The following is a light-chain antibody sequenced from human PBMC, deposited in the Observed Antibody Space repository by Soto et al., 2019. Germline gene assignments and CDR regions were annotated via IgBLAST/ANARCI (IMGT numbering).Light chain of an antibody. CDR3: QQYGSSPA. V-gene: IGKV3-20*01. CDR1: QSVSSGY. J-gene: IGKJ4*01. CDR2: DAS. Sequence: EIVLTQSPGTLSLSPGERATLSCRASQSVSSGYLAWYQHKPGQAPRLLIYDASSRATGIPDRFSGSGSGTDFTLTISSLEPEDFAVYYCQQYGSSPAFGGWTKVEIK.